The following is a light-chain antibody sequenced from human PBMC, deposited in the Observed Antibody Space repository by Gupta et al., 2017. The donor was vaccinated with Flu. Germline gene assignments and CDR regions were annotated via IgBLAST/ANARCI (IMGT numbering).Light chain of an antibody. Sequence: DMVMTQSPDSLAVSLGERPTINCNSSKSGLDSCNSKNYLDWYQQKPGQSPTLLIYWVSNRESGVPDRFSGSGSGTDFTLTISSLQAEDVAVYYCMQDANSPQAFGQGTKVEIK. CDR3: MQDANSPQA. V-gene: IGKV4-1*01. CDR1: KSGLDSCNSKNY. CDR2: WVS. J-gene: IGKJ1*01.